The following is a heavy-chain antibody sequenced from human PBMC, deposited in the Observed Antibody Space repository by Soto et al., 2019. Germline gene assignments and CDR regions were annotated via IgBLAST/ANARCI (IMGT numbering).Heavy chain of an antibody. CDR2: ISAYNGNT. Sequence: ASVKVSCKASGYTFTSYGISWVRQAPGQGLEWMGWISAYNGNTNYAQKLQGRVTMTTDTSTSTAYMELRSLRSDDTAVYYCARGGPQFRRRWELRYYGMDVWGQGTTVTVSS. V-gene: IGHV1-18*01. CDR1: GYTFTSYG. CDR3: ARGGPQFRRRWELRYYGMDV. J-gene: IGHJ6*02. D-gene: IGHD1-26*01.